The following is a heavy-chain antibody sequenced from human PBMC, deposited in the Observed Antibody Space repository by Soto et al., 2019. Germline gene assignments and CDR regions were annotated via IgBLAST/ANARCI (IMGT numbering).Heavy chain of an antibody. CDR1: GGTFSSHS. CDR2: IIPIFGTE. J-gene: IGHJ6*02. D-gene: IGHD2-2*01. CDR3: ATSVYCSTTRCYYYYGLDV. V-gene: IGHV1-69*01. Sequence: QVQMVQSGAEVKKPGSSVNVYCKVSGGTFSSHSIKWVRQAPGQGPEWMGGIIPIFGTENYAQKFQGRVTITADESTNTAYMELSSLTSEDTALYYCATSVYCSTTRCYYYYGLDVCGQGTTVIDSS.